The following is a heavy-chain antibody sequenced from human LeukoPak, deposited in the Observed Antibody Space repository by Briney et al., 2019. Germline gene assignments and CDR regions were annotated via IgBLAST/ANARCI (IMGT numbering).Heavy chain of an antibody. V-gene: IGHV3-23*01. CDR3: ERDPNGDYIGAFDM. Sequence: GGSLRLSCTASGFTFSAYAMMWVRQAPGKGPEWASAIRGGGTSEFYADSVKGRFRISRDNSKDTLFLQMNSLRAEDAAVYYCERDPNGDYIGAFDMWGPGTMVTVSS. D-gene: IGHD4-17*01. CDR2: IRGGGTSE. J-gene: IGHJ3*02. CDR1: GFTFSAYA.